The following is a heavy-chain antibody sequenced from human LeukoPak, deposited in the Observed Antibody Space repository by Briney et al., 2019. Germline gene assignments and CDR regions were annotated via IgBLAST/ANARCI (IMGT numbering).Heavy chain of an antibody. CDR3: ARGPTFGVVIIGNWFDP. Sequence: ASVKVSCKASGYTFTSYYMHWVRQAPGQGLEWMGIINPSGGSTSYAQKFQGRVTMTRDTSTSTVYMELSSLRSEDTAVYYCARGPTFGVVIIGNWFDPWGQGTLVTVSS. D-gene: IGHD3-3*01. CDR2: INPSGGST. J-gene: IGHJ5*02. CDR1: GYTFTSYY. V-gene: IGHV1-46*01.